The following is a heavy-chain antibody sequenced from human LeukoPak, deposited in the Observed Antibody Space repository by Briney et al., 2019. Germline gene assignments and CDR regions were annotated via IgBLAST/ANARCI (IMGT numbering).Heavy chain of an antibody. CDR3: ARHSPGGYYYYGMDV. V-gene: IGHV4-59*08. CDR2: IYYSGST. CDR1: GGSISSYY. D-gene: IGHD2-8*02. Sequence: KPSETLSLTCTVSGGSISSYYWSWIRQPPGKGLEWIGYIYYSGSTNYNPSLKSRVTISVDTSKNQFSLKLSSVTAADTAVYYCARHSPGGYYYYGMDVWGQGTTVTVSS. J-gene: IGHJ6*02.